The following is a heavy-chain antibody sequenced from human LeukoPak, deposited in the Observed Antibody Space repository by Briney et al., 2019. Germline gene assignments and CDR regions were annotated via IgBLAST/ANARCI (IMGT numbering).Heavy chain of an antibody. V-gene: IGHV1-69*04. Sequence: EASVEVSCKASGGTFSSYAISWVRQAPGQGLEWMGRIIPILGIANYAQKFQGRVTITADKSTSTAYMELSSLRSEDTAVYYCAKNYYDSSGYYPSFEVYYYGMDVWGQGTTVTVSS. CDR2: IIPILGIA. CDR3: AKNYYDSSGYYPSFEVYYYGMDV. D-gene: IGHD3-22*01. J-gene: IGHJ6*02. CDR1: GGTFSSYA.